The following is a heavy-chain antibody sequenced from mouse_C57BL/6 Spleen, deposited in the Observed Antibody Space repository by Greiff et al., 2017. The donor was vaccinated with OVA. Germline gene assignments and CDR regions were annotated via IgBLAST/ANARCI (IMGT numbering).Heavy chain of an antibody. V-gene: IGHV1-61*01. CDR3: ARSGDYDGILAY. Sequence: QVQLQQSGAELVRPGSSVKLSCKASGYTFTSYWMDWVKQRPGQGLEWIGNIYPSDSETHYNQKFKDKATLTVDKSSSTAYMQLSSLTSEDSAVYYCARSGDYDGILAYWGQGTLVTVSA. CDR2: IYPSDSET. J-gene: IGHJ3*01. D-gene: IGHD2-4*01. CDR1: GYTFTSYW.